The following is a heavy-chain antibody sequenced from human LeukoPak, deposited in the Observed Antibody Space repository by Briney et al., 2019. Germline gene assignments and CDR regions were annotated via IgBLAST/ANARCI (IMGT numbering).Heavy chain of an antibody. CDR1: GFTFSSYS. V-gene: IGHV3-21*01. J-gene: IGHJ4*02. CDR2: ISSSSSYI. CDR3: ARSRNYGDYHD. D-gene: IGHD4-17*01. Sequence: GGSLRLSCAASGFTFSSYSMNWVRQAPGKGLEWVSSISSSSSYIYYADSVKGRFTISRDNAKNSLYLQMNSLGAEDTAVYYCARSRNYGDYHDWGQGTLVTVSS.